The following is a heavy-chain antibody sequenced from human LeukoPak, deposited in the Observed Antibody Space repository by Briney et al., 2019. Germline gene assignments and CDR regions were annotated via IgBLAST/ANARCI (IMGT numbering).Heavy chain of an antibody. D-gene: IGHD3-10*01. CDR2: INAGNGNT. Sequence: ASMKVSCKASGYTFTSYAMHWVRQAPGQRLEWMGWINAGNGNTKYSQKFQGRVTITRDTSASTAYMELSSLRSEDTAVYYCARGITMVRGVIPFDYWGQGTLVTVSS. CDR3: ARGITMVRGVIPFDY. J-gene: IGHJ4*02. CDR1: GYTFTSYA. V-gene: IGHV1-3*01.